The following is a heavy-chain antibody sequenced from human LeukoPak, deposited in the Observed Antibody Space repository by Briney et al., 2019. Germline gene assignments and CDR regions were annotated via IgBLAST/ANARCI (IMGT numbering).Heavy chain of an antibody. D-gene: IGHD3-9*01. CDR3: AKGFKLRYFDWLSNDDAFDI. V-gene: IGHV3-23*01. CDR2: ISGSGGST. CDR1: GFTFSSYA. J-gene: IGHJ3*02. Sequence: PGGSLRLSCAASGFTFSSYAMSWVRQAPGKGLEWVSAISGSGGSTYYADSVKGRFTISRDNSKYTLYLQMNSLRAEDTAVYYCAKGFKLRYFDWLSNDDAFDIWGQGTMVTVSS.